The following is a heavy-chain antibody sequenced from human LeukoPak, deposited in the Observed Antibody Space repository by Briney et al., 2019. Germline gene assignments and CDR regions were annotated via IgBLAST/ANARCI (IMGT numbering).Heavy chain of an antibody. CDR3: AKVGPPYSRGWSIELDY. V-gene: IGHV3-23*01. CDR1: GFTFSTYA. D-gene: IGHD6-19*01. CDR2: IGASGRDT. J-gene: IGHJ4*02. Sequence: GGSLRLSSATSGFTFSTYAMSWVRQAPGKGLEWVSAIGASGRDTYYADSVKGRFTISRDNSKNTLFLQMNRLRAEDTAVYYCAKVGPPYSRGWSIELDYWGQGTLVTVSS.